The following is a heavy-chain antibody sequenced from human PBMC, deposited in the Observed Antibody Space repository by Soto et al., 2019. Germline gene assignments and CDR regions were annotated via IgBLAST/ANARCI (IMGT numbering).Heavy chain of an antibody. Sequence: LSLTCAVYGGSFSGYYWSWIRQPPGKGLEWIGEINHSGSTNYNPSLKSRVTISVDTSKNQFSLKLSSVTAADTAVYYCARVRRGITIFGVAYYYGMDVWGQGTTVTVSS. V-gene: IGHV4-34*01. D-gene: IGHD3-3*01. CDR2: INHSGST. CDR3: ARVRRGITIFGVAYYYGMDV. J-gene: IGHJ6*02. CDR1: GGSFSGYY.